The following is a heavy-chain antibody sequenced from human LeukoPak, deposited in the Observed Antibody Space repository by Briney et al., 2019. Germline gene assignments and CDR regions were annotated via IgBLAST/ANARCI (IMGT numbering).Heavy chain of an antibody. J-gene: IGHJ4*02. CDR3: ARDRTVVINYFDY. CDR1: GGTFSSYA. CDR2: IIPIFGTA. Sequence: SVKVSCKASGGTFSSYAISWVRQAPGQGLEWMGGIIPIFGTANYAQKFQGRVTITADESTSTAYMELSSLRSEDTAVYYCARDRTVVINYFDYWGQGTLVTVSS. D-gene: IGHD4-23*01. V-gene: IGHV1-69*01.